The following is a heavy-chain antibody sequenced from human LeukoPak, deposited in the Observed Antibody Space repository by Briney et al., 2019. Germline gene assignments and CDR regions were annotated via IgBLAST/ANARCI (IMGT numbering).Heavy chain of an antibody. CDR1: GFTFSSYW. CDR3: ARVHDKIQGIKHYYYYYMDV. CDR2: INTEGSST. Sequence: GGSLRLSCAASGFTFSSYWMHWVRHAPGKGLVWVSRINTEGSSTSYADPVKGRFTISRDNAKNTLYLQMNSLRAEDTAVYYCARVHDKIQGIKHYYYYYMDVWGKGTTVTVSS. V-gene: IGHV3-74*01. J-gene: IGHJ6*03. D-gene: IGHD1-1*01.